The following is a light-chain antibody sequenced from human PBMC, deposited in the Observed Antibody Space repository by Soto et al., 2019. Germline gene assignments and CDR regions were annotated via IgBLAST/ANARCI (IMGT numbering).Light chain of an antibody. CDR3: QQFYTTSYT. V-gene: IGKV4-1*01. CDR2: WAS. J-gene: IGKJ2*01. Sequence: DIVLTQSPDSLAVSLGERATITCKSSQIVLDRTSNENAVAWYQHKPGRPPTLLISWASRRESGVPSRFSGRVYDTVFRLAIDSVQTDDGAIYYCQQFYTTSYTFVQGTRLEIK. CDR1: QIVLDRTSNENA.